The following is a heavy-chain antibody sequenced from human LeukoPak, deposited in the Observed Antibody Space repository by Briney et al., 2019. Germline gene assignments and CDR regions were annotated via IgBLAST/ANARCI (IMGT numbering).Heavy chain of an antibody. J-gene: IGHJ3*02. Sequence: ASVKVSCKASGYTFTGYYMHWVRQAPAPGQGLEWMGWINPNSGGTNYAQRFQGRVTMTRDTSISTAYMELSRLRFDDTAVYYCARDLNDYYYESSVYLSSAFDIWGQGTMVTVSS. CDR3: ARDLNDYYYESSVYLSSAFDI. V-gene: IGHV1-2*02. CDR1: GYTFTGYY. D-gene: IGHD3-22*01. CDR2: INPNSGGT.